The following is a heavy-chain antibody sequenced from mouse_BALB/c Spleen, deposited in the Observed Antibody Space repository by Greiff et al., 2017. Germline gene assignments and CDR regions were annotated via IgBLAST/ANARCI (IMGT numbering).Heavy chain of an antibody. Sequence: QVQLQQSGAELVRPGASVTLSCKASGYTFTDYEMHWVKQTPVHGLEWIGAIDPETGGTAYNQKFKGKATLTADKSSSTAYMELRSLTSEDSAVYYCTMEYDGYAMDYWGQGTSVTVSS. CDR2: IDPETGGT. CDR3: TMEYDGYAMDY. V-gene: IGHV1-15*01. D-gene: IGHD2-14*01. CDR1: GYTFTDYE. J-gene: IGHJ4*01.